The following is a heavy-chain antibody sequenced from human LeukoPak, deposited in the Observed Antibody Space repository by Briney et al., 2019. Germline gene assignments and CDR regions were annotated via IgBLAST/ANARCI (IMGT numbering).Heavy chain of an antibody. CDR1: GFTFSSYW. J-gene: IGHJ4*02. V-gene: IGHV3-7*01. CDR3: ARDQRSYYDSSGYYFGFDY. CDR2: IKQDGSEK. D-gene: IGHD3-22*01. Sequence: GGSLRLSCAASGFTFSSYWMSWVRQAPGKGLEWVANIKQDGSEKYYVDSVKGRFTISRDNAKNSLYLQMNSLRAEDTAVYYCARDQRSYYDSSGYYFGFDYWGQGTLVTVSS.